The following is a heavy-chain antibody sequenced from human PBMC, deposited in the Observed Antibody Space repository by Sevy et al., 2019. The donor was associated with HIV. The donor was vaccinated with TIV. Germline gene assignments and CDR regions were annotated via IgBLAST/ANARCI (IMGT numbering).Heavy chain of an antibody. D-gene: IGHD1-26*01. Sequence: GGSLRLSCAASGFIFSNAWMSWVRQAPGKGLEWVGRVKSKTDGETADYAAPVKGRFTISRHDSKNTLYLQMNSLKTDDTAVYYCTTVGGSYYDPRLRWDHWGQGALVTVSS. CDR2: VKSKTDGETA. CDR1: GFIFSNAW. J-gene: IGHJ4*02. CDR3: TTVGGSYYDPRLRWDH. V-gene: IGHV3-15*01.